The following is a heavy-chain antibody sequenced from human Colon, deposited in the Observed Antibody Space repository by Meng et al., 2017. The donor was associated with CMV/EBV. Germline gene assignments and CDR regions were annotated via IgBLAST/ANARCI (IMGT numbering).Heavy chain of an antibody. CDR2: VTTTSLYS. CDR1: GFTFSDYN. D-gene: IGHD6-25*01. CDR3: ARCRPSSEYSCEGLLLDY. Sequence: GESLKISCAVSGFTFSDYNMDWVRQAPGKGLEWVATVTTTSLYSHYADSVKGRFTISRDNPENTLYLQMTGLTAEDTAIYYCARCRPSSEYSCEGLLLDYWGQGTLVTVS. V-gene: IGHV3-21*04. J-gene: IGHJ4*02.